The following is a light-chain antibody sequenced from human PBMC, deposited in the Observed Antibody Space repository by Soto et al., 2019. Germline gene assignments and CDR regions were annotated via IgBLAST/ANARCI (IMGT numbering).Light chain of an antibody. V-gene: IGKV3-11*01. CDR1: QSVSSY. CDR2: DAS. Sequence: EIELTQSPATLYLSPGERATLSCRASQSVSSYLAWYQQKPGQAPRLLIYDASNRATGIPARFSGTGSGTDFTLTISGLQPEDFATYFCLQDSTHPRTFGQGTKV. CDR3: LQDSTHPRT. J-gene: IGKJ1*01.